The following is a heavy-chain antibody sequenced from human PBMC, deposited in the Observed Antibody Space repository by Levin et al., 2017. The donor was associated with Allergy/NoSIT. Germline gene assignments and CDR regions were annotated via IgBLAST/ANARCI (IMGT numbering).Heavy chain of an antibody. D-gene: IGHD6-19*01. CDR3: ARFGSIAVAGGDY. Sequence: SQTLSLTCTVSGGSVSSGSYYWSWIRQPPGKGLEWIGYIYYSGSTNYNPSLKSRVTISVDTSKNQFSLKLSSVTAADTAVYYCARFGSIAVAGGDYWGQGTLVTVSS. CDR1: GGSVSSGSYY. V-gene: IGHV4-61*01. J-gene: IGHJ4*02. CDR2: IYYSGST.